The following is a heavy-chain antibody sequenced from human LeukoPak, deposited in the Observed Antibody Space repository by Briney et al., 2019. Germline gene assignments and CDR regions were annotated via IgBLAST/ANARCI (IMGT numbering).Heavy chain of an antibody. V-gene: IGHV3-48*03. CDR1: GFTFSSYE. D-gene: IGHD6-6*01. CDR2: ISISGSTI. Sequence: PGGSLRLSCAASGFTFSSYEMNWVRQAPGKGVEGVSYISISGSTIYYADSVKGRFTISRDNAKKSLHLQMNSWRAEDTAVYYSASLEYSSSSKDFDYWGQGTLVTVSS. CDR3: ASLEYSSSSKDFDY. J-gene: IGHJ4*02.